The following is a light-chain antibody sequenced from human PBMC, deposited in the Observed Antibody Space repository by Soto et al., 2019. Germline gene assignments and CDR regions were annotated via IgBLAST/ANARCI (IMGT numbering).Light chain of an antibody. CDR1: QDIGYY. CDR2: DAF. CDR3: QCSRHLPL. V-gene: IGKV1-33*01. J-gene: IGKJ3*01. Sequence: DIQMTQSPSSLSASVGDRVTITCQASQDIGYYLNWYQHKPGKAPKLLIYDAFNFEIGVPSRFSGGGSGTHCSFTISGRQPEDIATYYWQCSRHLPLFGPGTKVDMK.